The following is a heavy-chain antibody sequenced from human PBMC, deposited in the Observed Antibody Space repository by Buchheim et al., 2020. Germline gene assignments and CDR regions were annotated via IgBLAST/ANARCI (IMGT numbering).Heavy chain of an antibody. D-gene: IGHD1-26*01. CDR3: ARASPYSGNYYFDF. J-gene: IGHJ4*02. CDR1: GFTFSDYY. Sequence: VQLVESGGGLVKPGGSLRLSCAASGFTFSDYYMSWIRQAPGKGLEWVGRTRDKAHSYTTEYAASVKGRFTISRDDSENSLHLQMNSLKTEDTAVYYCARASPYSGNYYFDFWGQGTL. V-gene: IGHV3-72*01. CDR2: TRDKAHSYTT.